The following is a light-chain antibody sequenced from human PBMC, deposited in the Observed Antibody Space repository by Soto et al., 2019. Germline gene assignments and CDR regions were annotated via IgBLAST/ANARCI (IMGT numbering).Light chain of an antibody. V-gene: IGLV2-14*01. CDR3: SSYTSSSTLDV. CDR1: SSDVGGYNY. Sequence: QSVLTQPASVSGSPVQAITISCTGKSSDVGGYNYVSWYQQHPGKAPKLMIYDVSNRPSGVSNRFSGSKSGNTASLTISGLQAEDEADYYCSSYTSSSTLDVFGTGTKVTVL. CDR2: DVS. J-gene: IGLJ1*01.